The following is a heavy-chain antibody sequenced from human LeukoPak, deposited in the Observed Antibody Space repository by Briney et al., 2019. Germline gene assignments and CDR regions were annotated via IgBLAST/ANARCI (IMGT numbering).Heavy chain of an antibody. J-gene: IGHJ4*02. D-gene: IGHD3-22*01. V-gene: IGHV3-20*04. CDR2: INWNGGIT. CDR3: AKDHDYYDTSGFPF. Sequence: PGGSLRLSCAASGFTFDDYGMSWVRQAPGKGLEWVSGINWNGGITAYADSVKGRFTISRDNAKNSLYLEMHSLRAEDTAVYYCAKDHDYYDTSGFPFWGQGTLVTVSS. CDR1: GFTFDDYG.